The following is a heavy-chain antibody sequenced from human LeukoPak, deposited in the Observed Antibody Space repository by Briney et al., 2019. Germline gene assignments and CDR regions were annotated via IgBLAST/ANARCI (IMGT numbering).Heavy chain of an antibody. V-gene: IGHV1-69*05. CDR3: ARDPGYSYGYCWFDP. D-gene: IGHD5-18*01. CDR2: IIPIFGTA. Sequence: SVKVSCKASGGTFSSYAISWVRQAPGQGLVWMGEIIPIFGTANYTQKFQGRDTITTDESTSTAYMELSSLRSEDTAVYYCARDPGYSYGYCWFDPWGQGTLVTVSS. CDR1: GGTFSSYA. J-gene: IGHJ5*02.